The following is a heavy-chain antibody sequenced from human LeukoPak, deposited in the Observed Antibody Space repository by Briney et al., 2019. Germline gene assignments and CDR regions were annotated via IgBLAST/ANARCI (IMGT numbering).Heavy chain of an antibody. Sequence: PGGSLRLSCAASGFTLSINWMSWVRQAPGKGLEWVANIKQDGSEKYYVDSVKGRFTISRDNAKNSLYLQMNSLRGEDTAVYYCARDARKFGHTVLDYWGQGTLATVSS. CDR2: IKQDGSEK. CDR3: ARDARKFGHTVLDY. V-gene: IGHV3-7*01. J-gene: IGHJ4*02. D-gene: IGHD2-8*02. CDR1: GFTLSINW.